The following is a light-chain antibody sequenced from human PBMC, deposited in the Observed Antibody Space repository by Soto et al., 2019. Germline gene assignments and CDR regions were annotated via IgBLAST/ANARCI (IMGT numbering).Light chain of an antibody. V-gene: IGLV1-40*01. CDR2: GNS. CDR1: SSNIGAGYD. Sequence: QSVLTQPPSVSGAPGQRVTISCTGSSSNIGAGYDVHWYQQHPGTAPKLLIYGNSNRPSGVPDRFSGSKSGTSASLAITGLQAEDEAYYYCQSYDSSLSGGVFGGGTKLTVL. J-gene: IGLJ3*02. CDR3: QSYDSSLSGGV.